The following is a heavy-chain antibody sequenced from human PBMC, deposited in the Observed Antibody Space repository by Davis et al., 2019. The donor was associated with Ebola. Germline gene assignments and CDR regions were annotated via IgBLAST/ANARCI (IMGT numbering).Heavy chain of an antibody. J-gene: IGHJ5*02. D-gene: IGHD3-10*01. Sequence: MPSETLSLTCTVSGGSISSSSYYWGWIRQPPGKGLEWTGSIDYSGITYYNPSLKSRVTISVDTSKNQCTLKLSSVTAADTAVYYCARSWFGELFTNWFETWGQGTLVTVSS. V-gene: IGHV4-39*01. CDR3: ARSWFGELFTNWFET. CDR1: GGSISSSSYY. CDR2: IDYSGIT.